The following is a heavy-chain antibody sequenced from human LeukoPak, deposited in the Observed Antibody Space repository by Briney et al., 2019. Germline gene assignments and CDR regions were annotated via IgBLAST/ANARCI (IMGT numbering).Heavy chain of an antibody. Sequence: GESLKISCKGSGYTFTSYWIGWVRQMPGKGLEWMGIIYPGDSDTRYNPSFQGQVTISADKSITTAYLQWSSLKASDTAMYYCARSGYSYSFDYWGQGTLVTVSS. CDR1: GYTFTSYW. CDR3: ARSGYSYSFDY. CDR2: IYPGDSDT. D-gene: IGHD5-18*01. J-gene: IGHJ4*02. V-gene: IGHV5-51*01.